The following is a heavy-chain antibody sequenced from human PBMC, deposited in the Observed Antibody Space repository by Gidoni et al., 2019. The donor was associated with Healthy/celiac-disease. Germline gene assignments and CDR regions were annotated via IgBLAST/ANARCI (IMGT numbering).Heavy chain of an antibody. Sequence: QVQLQESGPVLVKPSQTLSLTCTVSGGSISSGHYYWRWIRQPPGKGLEWIGYIYYSGSTYYNPSLKSRVTISVDTSKNQFSLKLSSVTAADTAVYYCARTTVTTHHYYYYMDVWGKGTTVTVSS. CDR2: IYYSGST. D-gene: IGHD4-17*01. CDR1: GGSISSGHYY. V-gene: IGHV4-30-4*01. J-gene: IGHJ6*03. CDR3: ARTTVTTHHYYYYMDV.